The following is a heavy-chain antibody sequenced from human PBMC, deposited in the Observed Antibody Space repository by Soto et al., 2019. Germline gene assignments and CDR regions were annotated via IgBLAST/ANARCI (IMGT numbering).Heavy chain of an antibody. D-gene: IGHD1-1*01. CDR2: IYYSGST. CDR1: GGSISSYY. CDR3: ARFFGNDVDYFDY. Sequence: SETLSLTCTVSGGSISSYYWSWIRQPPGKGLEWIGYIYYSGSTNYNPSLKSRVTISVDTSKNQFSLKPSSVTAADTAVYYCARFFGNDVDYFDYWGQGTLVTVSS. J-gene: IGHJ4*02. V-gene: IGHV4-59*01.